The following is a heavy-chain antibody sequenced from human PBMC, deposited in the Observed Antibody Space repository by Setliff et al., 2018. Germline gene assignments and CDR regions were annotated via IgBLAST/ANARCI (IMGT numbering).Heavy chain of an antibody. CDR2: LYPNGNT. CDR3: AREDWNGNAFDI. Sequence: ETLSLTCTVSGGSTNNYHWTWIRQPAGRGLEWIGRLYPNGNTNYNPSLKRRVNMSADSSKNNLSLRLKYVTAADTAVYYCAREDWNGNAFDIWGPGTMVTVSS. J-gene: IGHJ3*02. CDR1: GGSTNNYH. D-gene: IGHD1-1*01. V-gene: IGHV4-4*07.